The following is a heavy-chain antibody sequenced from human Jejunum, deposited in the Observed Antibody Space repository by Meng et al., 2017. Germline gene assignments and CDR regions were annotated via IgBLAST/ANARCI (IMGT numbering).Heavy chain of an antibody. J-gene: IGHJ5*02. CDR3: ARDESRLLRS. V-gene: IGHV6-1*01. CDR1: GDSVSRYSAA. CDR2: TYYRSKWYS. D-gene: IGHD3-22*01. Sequence: QAQLQQSGPGLVKPAQTLSLTCAISGDSVSRYSAAWNWIRQSPSRGLEWLGRTYYRSKWYSDYAVSVKSRITINTDTSKNQLSLQLNSVTPEDTAVYYCARDESRLLRSWGQGTLVTVSS.